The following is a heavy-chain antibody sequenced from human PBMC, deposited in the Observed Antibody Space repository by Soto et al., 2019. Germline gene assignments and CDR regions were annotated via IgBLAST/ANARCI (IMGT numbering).Heavy chain of an antibody. V-gene: IGHV1-18*01. CDR3: ARDPYHVLMVNAPNLYGMDV. Sequence: ASVKVSCKASGYTFTTYDISWVRQAPGQGLEWMGRISTYNGNTNYPQSLQGRLTMTTDTSTTTAYMELRSLRSDDTAIYYCARDPYHVLMVNAPNLYGMDVWG. J-gene: IGHJ6*02. CDR2: ISTYNGNT. D-gene: IGHD2-8*01. CDR1: GYTFTTYD.